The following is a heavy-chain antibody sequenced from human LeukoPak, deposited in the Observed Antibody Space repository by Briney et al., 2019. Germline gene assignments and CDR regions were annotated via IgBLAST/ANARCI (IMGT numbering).Heavy chain of an antibody. D-gene: IGHD6-13*01. V-gene: IGHV3-33*01. CDR1: GFTFSSYG. J-gene: IGHJ4*02. CDR3: ARESAGAFDY. CDR2: IWYDGSNK. Sequence: PGGSLRLSCAASGFTFSSYGMHWVRQASGKGLEWVAVIWYDGSNKYYADSVKGRFTISRDNSKNTLYLQMNSLRAEDTAVYYCARESAGAFDYWGQGTLVTVSS.